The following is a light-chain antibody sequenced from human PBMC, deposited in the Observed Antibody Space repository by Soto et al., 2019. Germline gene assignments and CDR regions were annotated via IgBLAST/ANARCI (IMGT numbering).Light chain of an antibody. J-gene: IGLJ1*01. V-gene: IGLV2-14*01. CDR3: SSYTSSSTPDV. CDR2: EVS. Sequence: QSALTQPASVSGSPGQSITISCTGTSSDVGGYNYVSWYQQHPGKAPKLMIYEVSNRPSGVSNRFSGSKSGNTASLTISGLPADDEADYYCSSYTSSSTPDVFGTGTKLTVL. CDR1: SSDVGGYNY.